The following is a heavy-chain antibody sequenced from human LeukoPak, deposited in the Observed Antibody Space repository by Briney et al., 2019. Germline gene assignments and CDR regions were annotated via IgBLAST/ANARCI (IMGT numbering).Heavy chain of an antibody. J-gene: IGHJ4*02. D-gene: IGHD3-16*01. CDR2: TNSDGSTT. Sequence: GGSLRLSCAASGFTFSSYWMHWVRQAPGKGLMWVSRTNSDGSTTSYADSVRGRFTISRDNAKNTLYLQMNSLRVEDTAVYYCTRINYGWGQGTLVTVSS. V-gene: IGHV3-74*01. CDR3: TRINYG. CDR1: GFTFSSYW.